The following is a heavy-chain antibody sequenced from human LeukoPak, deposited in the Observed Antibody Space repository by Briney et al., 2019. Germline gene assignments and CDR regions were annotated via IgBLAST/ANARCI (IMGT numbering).Heavy chain of an antibody. CDR1: GGSFSGYY. D-gene: IGHD2-2*01. CDR2: INHSGST. Sequence: PSETLSLTCAVYGGSFSGYYWSWLRQPPGKGLEWLGEINHSGSTNYNPSLKSRVTISVDTAKNQFSLKLRSVTAADTAVYYCARYTYCSSTSCPRNDAFDIWGQGTMVTVSS. V-gene: IGHV4-34*01. CDR3: ARYTYCSSTSCPRNDAFDI. J-gene: IGHJ3*02.